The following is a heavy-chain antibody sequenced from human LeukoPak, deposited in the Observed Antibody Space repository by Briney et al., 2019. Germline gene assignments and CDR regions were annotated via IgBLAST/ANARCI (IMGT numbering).Heavy chain of an antibody. CDR2: INHSGSS. CDR1: GGSFSAYY. Sequence: PSGTLSLTCAVYGGSFSAYYWSWIRQPPGKGLEWIAEINHSGSSNYNPSLKSRVTITVDTSKNQFSLKLSSVTAADTAVYYCARLCGGSCFTNDAFDIWGQGTMVTVSS. CDR3: ARLCGGSCFTNDAFDI. D-gene: IGHD2-15*01. J-gene: IGHJ3*02. V-gene: IGHV4-34*01.